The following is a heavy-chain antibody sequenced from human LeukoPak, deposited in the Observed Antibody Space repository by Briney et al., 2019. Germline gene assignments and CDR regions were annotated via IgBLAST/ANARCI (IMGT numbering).Heavy chain of an antibody. D-gene: IGHD2-21*01. CDR2: ISVGRGDT. Sequence: SSETLSFTGTVSGFSISSILYDWGWLRQPPGRVLVLVSSISVGRGDTFTADSVKGRFTITRENSKNTLYLQMKGLRVKDTAIYYCAKVNLGEMAYFDSWGQGILVTVSS. V-gene: IGHV3-23*01. J-gene: IGHJ4*02. CDR3: AKVNLGEMAYFDS. CDR1: GFSISSILYD.